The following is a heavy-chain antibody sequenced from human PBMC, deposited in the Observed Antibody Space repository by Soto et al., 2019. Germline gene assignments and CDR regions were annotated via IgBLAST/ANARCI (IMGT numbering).Heavy chain of an antibody. V-gene: IGHV5-10-1*01. CDR2: IDPSDSHT. J-gene: IGHJ6*02. Sequence: GESLKISCKGSGDSFSSYWINWVRQMPGKGLEWMGRIDPSDSHTDYSPSFQGHVTISADKSINTAYLQWSSLRASDTAIYYCARVDWNYDLPRVGMDVWGQGATVTVYS. CDR1: GDSFSSYW. D-gene: IGHD1-7*01. CDR3: ARVDWNYDLPRVGMDV.